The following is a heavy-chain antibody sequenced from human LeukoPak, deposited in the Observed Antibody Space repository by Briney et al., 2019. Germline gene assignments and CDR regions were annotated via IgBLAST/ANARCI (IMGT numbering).Heavy chain of an antibody. V-gene: IGHV3-23*01. CDR2: ITGSGDRT. Sequence: PGGSLRLSCAASGLTFSSYGMSWVRQAPGKGLEWVSAITGSGDRTSYPDSVKGRFTISRDNSENTLYLQMNSLRVEDTAIYYCAKSRGYMDVWGKGTTVTVSS. CDR3: AKSRGYMDV. D-gene: IGHD3-10*01. CDR1: GLTFSSYG. J-gene: IGHJ6*03.